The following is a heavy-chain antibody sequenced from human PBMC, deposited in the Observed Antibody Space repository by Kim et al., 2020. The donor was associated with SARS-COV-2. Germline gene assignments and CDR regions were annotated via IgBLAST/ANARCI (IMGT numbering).Heavy chain of an antibody. J-gene: IGHJ6*02. V-gene: IGHV3-30*07. D-gene: IGHD3-10*01. Sequence: GRGRFTISRDNSKNTLYLQMNSLRAEDTAVYYCARPMVRGPYYYYGMDVWGQGTTVTVSS. CDR3: ARPMVRGPYYYYGMDV.